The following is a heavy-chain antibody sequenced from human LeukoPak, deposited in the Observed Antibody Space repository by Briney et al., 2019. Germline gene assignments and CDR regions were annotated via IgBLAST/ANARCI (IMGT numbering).Heavy chain of an antibody. V-gene: IGHV1-18*01. Sequence: GASVKVSCKASEYTFSNFGINWVGQAPGQGLEWMGWISGNNDNPNYGQKFQGRFTVTTDSSTNTAYMELRNLRLDDTAVYYCARDGTSTDDYWGQGTLVTVSS. CDR2: ISGNNDNP. J-gene: IGHJ4*02. D-gene: IGHD2-2*01. CDR3: ARDGTSTDDY. CDR1: EYTFSNFG.